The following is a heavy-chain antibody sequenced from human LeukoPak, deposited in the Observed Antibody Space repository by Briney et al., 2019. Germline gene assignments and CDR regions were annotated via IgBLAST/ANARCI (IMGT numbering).Heavy chain of an antibody. D-gene: IGHD2-15*01. J-gene: IGHJ4*02. CDR1: GYTSTVYY. CDR2: INPNSGGT. CDR3: AREGGRYCSGGSCYSINGWYGGLNY. Sequence: GASVTVSFKASGYTSTVYYMHWVRQAPGQGLEWMGRINPNSGGTNYAQKFQGRVTMTRDTSISTAYMELRSLRPDDTAAYFCAREGGRYCSGGSCYSINGWYGGLNYWGQGTLVTVSS. V-gene: IGHV1-2*06.